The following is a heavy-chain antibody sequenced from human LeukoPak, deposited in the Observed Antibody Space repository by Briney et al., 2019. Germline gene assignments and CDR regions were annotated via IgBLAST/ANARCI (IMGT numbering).Heavy chain of an antibody. D-gene: IGHD2-15*01. CDR3: ARRAYCSGGSCYPSWFDP. J-gene: IGHJ5*02. V-gene: IGHV4-34*01. Sequence: GSLRLSCAASGFTVSSNYMSWVRQPPGKGLEWIGEINHSGSTNYDPSLKSRVTISVDTSKNQFSLKLSSVTAADTAVYYCARRAYCSGGSCYPSWFDPWGQGTLVTVSS. CDR2: INHSGST. CDR1: GFTVSSNY.